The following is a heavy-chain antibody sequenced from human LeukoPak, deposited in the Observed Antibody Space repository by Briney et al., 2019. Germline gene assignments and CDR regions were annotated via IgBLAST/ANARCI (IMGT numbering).Heavy chain of an antibody. D-gene: IGHD5-12*01. V-gene: IGHV3-21*01. CDR2: ISSSSYI. J-gene: IGHJ4*02. CDR3: ASGGSDLDIVATINPDY. CDR1: GFTFSSYS. Sequence: GGSLRLSCAASGFTFSSYSMNWVRQAPGKGLEWVSSISSSSYIYYADSVKGRFTISRDNAKNSLYLQMNSLRAEDTAVYYCASGGSDLDIVATINPDYWGQGTLVTVSS.